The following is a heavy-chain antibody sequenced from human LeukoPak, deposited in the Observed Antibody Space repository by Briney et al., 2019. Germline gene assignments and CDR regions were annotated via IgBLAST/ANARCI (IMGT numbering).Heavy chain of an antibody. CDR1: GFSFTNAW. CDR2: IKSKGDGETT. CDR3: TKDLGLTMIRGVIVK. D-gene: IGHD3-10*01. Sequence: GGSLRLSCADSGFSFTNAWMTWVRQAPGKGLEWVGRIKSKGDGETTDYAAPVEGRFFMSRDDSKATLYLQMNSLKTEDTAVYYCTKDLGLTMIRGVIVKWGQGTLVTVSS. J-gene: IGHJ4*02. V-gene: IGHV3-15*01.